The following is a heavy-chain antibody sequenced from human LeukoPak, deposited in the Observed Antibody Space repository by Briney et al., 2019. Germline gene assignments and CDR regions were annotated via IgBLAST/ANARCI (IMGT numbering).Heavy chain of an antibody. V-gene: IGHV3-74*01. J-gene: IGHJ4*02. D-gene: IGHD6-13*01. CDR3: AKDIASILAAPGH. Sequence: GSLRLSCAASGFPFGRYWMSWVRQAPGKGLVWVSRINTDGSSTSYADSVKGRFTISRDNAKNSLYLQMNSLRAEDTALYYCAKDIASILAAPGHWGQGTLVTVSS. CDR1: GFPFGRYW. CDR2: INTDGSST.